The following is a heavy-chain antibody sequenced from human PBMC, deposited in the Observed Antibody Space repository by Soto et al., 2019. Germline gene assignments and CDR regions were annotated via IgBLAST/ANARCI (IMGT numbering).Heavy chain of an antibody. V-gene: IGHV3-23*01. CDR3: AKALATYYYDSSGYL. CDR2: ISGSGGST. Sequence: AGSLRLSCAVAGFSFSDYWMHWVRQTPGKGLEWVSAISGSGGSTYYADSVKGRFTISRDNSKNTLYLQMNSLRAEDTAVYYCAKALATYYYDSSGYLWGQGTLVTVSS. CDR1: GFSFSDYW. D-gene: IGHD3-22*01. J-gene: IGHJ4*02.